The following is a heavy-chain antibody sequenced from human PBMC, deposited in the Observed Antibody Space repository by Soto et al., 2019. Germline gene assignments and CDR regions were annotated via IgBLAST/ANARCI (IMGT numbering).Heavy chain of an antibody. Sequence: SETLSLTCTISGGSISSGGYYWSWIRHHPGKGLEWIGYIYYSGSTYYNPSLKSRVTISVDTSKNQFSLKLSSVTAADTAVYYCARAPGDYDFWSAHAFDIWGQGTMVTVS. CDR1: GGSISSGGYY. D-gene: IGHD3-3*01. J-gene: IGHJ3*02. CDR3: ARAPGDYDFWSAHAFDI. V-gene: IGHV4-31*03. CDR2: IYYSGST.